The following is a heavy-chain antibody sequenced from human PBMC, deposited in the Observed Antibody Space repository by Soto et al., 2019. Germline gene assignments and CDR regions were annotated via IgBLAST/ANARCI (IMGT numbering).Heavy chain of an antibody. J-gene: IGHJ6*02. CDR2: IIPLFGTA. V-gene: IGHV1-69*12. Sequence: QVPLVQSGAEVKKPGSSVKVSCKASGGTFSSYGISWVRQAPGQGLEWMGGIIPLFGTANYAQKFQGRVTITADDSTYTAYMDLSSLRSEDTAVYYCARRRLGGCVSASCPKTYGMDVWGQGTTVTVSS. CDR1: GGTFSSYG. D-gene: IGHD2-2*01. CDR3: ARRRLGGCVSASCPKTYGMDV.